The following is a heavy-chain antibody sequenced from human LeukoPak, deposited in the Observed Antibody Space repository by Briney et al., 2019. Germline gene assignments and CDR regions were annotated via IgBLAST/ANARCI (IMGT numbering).Heavy chain of an antibody. CDR2: ISGSGGST. Sequence: PGGSLRLSCAASGFTLSSYAMSWVRQAPGKGLEWVSAISGSGGSTYYADSVKGRFTISRDNSKNTLYLQMNSLRAEDTAVYYCAKDDYGDYDGWFDPWGQGTLVTVSS. V-gene: IGHV3-23*01. CDR3: AKDDYGDYDGWFDP. J-gene: IGHJ5*02. D-gene: IGHD4-17*01. CDR1: GFTLSSYA.